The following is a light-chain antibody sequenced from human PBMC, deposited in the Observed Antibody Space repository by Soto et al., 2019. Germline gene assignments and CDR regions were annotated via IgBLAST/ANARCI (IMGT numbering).Light chain of an antibody. CDR3: QQYLAIPRT. J-gene: IGKJ1*01. V-gene: IGKV4-1*01. CDR2: WAS. CDR1: QSVIYSANNKNC. Sequence: DIVMTQSPDSLAVSLGERATINCKSSQSVIYSANNKNCLAWYQQKPGQPPKLLIYWASTRESGVPDRFSGSGSGTAFTLTISRLQAEDVAVYYCQQYLAIPRTFGQGTKVEIK.